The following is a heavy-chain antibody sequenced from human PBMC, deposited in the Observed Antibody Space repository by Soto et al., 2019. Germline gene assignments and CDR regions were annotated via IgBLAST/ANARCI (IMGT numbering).Heavy chain of an antibody. CDR1: GFTFNDHA. D-gene: IGHD3-16*01. Sequence: VQLVESGGAIIQPGRSLRLSCTASGFTFNDHAMHWVRQAPGKGLEWVSGISWNSAVIGYADSVKGRFTMSRDNAKNSLYLQMNGLRPEDTALYYCAKAGGVIVAGGGDLDSWGQGTLVTVSS. CDR2: ISWNSAVI. J-gene: IGHJ4*02. V-gene: IGHV3-9*01. CDR3: AKAGGVIVAGGGDLDS.